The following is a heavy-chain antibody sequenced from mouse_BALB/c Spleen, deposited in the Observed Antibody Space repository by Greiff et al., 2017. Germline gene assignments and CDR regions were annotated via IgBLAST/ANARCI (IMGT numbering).Heavy chain of an antibody. CDR2: ISSGGSYT. CDR1: GFTFSSYA. J-gene: IGHJ2*01. CDR3: AREGYYYGSSYSFDY. V-gene: IGHV5-9-4*01. D-gene: IGHD1-1*01. Sequence: EVKLMESGGGLVKPGGSLKLSCAASGFTFSSYAMSWVRQSPEKRLEWVAEISSGGSYTYYPDTVTGRFTISRDNAKNTLYLEMSSLRSEDTAMYYCAREGYYYGSSYSFDYWGQGTTLTVSS.